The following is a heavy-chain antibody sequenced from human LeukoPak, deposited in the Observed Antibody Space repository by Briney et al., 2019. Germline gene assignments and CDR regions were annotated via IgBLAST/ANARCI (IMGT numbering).Heavy chain of an antibody. CDR2: ISWNSDRT. CDR1: GNTFEDYG. D-gene: IGHD5-24*01. Sequence: PGGSLRLSCAASGNTFEDYGMSWVRQVPGKGLEWLSEISWNSDRTNYADSVKGRFTISRDNSKNTLYLVMNSLRVDDTAVYYCAKAVDLATISVDIWGQGTMVTVSS. V-gene: IGHV3-20*04. J-gene: IGHJ3*02. CDR3: AKAVDLATISVDI.